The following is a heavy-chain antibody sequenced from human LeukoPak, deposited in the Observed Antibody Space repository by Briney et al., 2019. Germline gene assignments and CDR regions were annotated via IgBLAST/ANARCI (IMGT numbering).Heavy chain of an antibody. CDR3: AGGPDILTGYYIEYFQH. CDR1: GGSFSGYY. CDR2: INHSGST. D-gene: IGHD3-9*01. J-gene: IGHJ1*01. Sequence: SETLSLTCAVYGGSFSGYYWSWIRQPPGKGLEWIGEINHSGSTNYNPSLKSRVTISVDTSKNQFSLKLSSVTAADTAVYYCAGGPDILTGYYIEYFQHWGQGTLVTVSS. V-gene: IGHV4-34*01.